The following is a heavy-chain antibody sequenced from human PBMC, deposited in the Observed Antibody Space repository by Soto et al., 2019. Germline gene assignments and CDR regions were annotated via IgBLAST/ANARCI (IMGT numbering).Heavy chain of an antibody. CDR3: ARVLDYGSRSYSPSGMDG. Sequence: QVQLVQSGAEVKKPGSSVKVSCKTSGVSFNNNGIGWVRQAPGPGLEWMGGVSPPFRTSNYARKFQGRISITADAPTGTGNMELSSLTSEDTGQYYSARVLDYGSRSYSPSGMDGWGQGKRVTVSS. V-gene: IGHV1-69*01. CDR1: GVSFNNNG. CDR2: VSPPFRTS. J-gene: IGHJ6*02. D-gene: IGHD3-10*01.